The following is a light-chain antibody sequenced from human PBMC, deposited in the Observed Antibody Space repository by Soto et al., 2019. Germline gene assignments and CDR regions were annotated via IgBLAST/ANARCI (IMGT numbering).Light chain of an antibody. Sequence: DIQMTQSPSSLSASVGDSVIITCRASQGINKFLAWFQQKPGTAPKSLISTASRLQSGVPSRFSGSGSGTQFTLTINNLQPEDFATYYCQQYESFPLTFGGGTRVEIK. CDR1: QGINKF. V-gene: IGKV1-16*01. CDR2: TAS. J-gene: IGKJ4*01. CDR3: QQYESFPLT.